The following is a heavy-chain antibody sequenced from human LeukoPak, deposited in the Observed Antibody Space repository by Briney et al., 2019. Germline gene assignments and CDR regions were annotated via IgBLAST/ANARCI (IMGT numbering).Heavy chain of an antibody. D-gene: IGHD3-10*01. Sequence: SETLSLTCAVYVGSFSGYYWSWIRQPPGKGLEWIGEINHSGSTNYNSSLKSRVTISVDTSKSQFSLKLSSVTAADTAVYYCARGYYGSGSHCCHMDVWGKGTTITVS. CDR2: INHSGST. J-gene: IGHJ6*03. CDR1: VGSFSGYY. V-gene: IGHV4-34*01. CDR3: ARGYYGSGSHCCHMDV.